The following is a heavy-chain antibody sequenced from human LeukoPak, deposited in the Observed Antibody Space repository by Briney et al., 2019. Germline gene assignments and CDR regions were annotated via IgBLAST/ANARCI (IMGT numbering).Heavy chain of an antibody. CDR2: IWYDGSNK. Sequence: GGSLRLSCAASGFTFSSYSMNWVRQAPGKGLEWVAVIWYDGSNKNYADSAKGRFTISRDNSKNTLYLQMNSLRAEDTAVFYCARESAGFDYWGQGTLVTVSS. CDR3: ARESAGFDY. CDR1: GFTFSSYS. D-gene: IGHD6-13*01. V-gene: IGHV3-33*08. J-gene: IGHJ4*02.